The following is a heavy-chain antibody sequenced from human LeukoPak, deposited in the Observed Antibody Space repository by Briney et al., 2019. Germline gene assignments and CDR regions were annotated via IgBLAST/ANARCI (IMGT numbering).Heavy chain of an antibody. Sequence: GSLRLSCAASGFTFSNYAMSWVRQAPGKGVEWVSAISGSSGSTYYADSVKGRFTISRDNSKNTLHLQMSSLRAEDTALYYCAKSDVRVDSGMVYWGQGTLVTVSS. CDR2: ISGSSGST. J-gene: IGHJ4*02. V-gene: IGHV3-23*01. CDR3: AKSDVRVDSGMVY. CDR1: GFTFSNYA. D-gene: IGHD5-18*01.